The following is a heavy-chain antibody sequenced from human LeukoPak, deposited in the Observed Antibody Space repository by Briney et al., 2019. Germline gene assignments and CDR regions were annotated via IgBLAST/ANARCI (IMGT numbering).Heavy chain of an antibody. V-gene: IGHV3-43*01. CDR3: ARDPDILLGVNFDY. CDR1: GFTFDRFT. Sequence: GGSLRLSCAASGFTFDRFTIHWVRQTPGKGLEWVSLINRRGHTFYADSVKGRFTVSRDNAQNSLYLQMHSLRAEDTAVYYCARDPDILLGVNFDYWGQGALVIVSS. CDR2: INRRGHT. D-gene: IGHD2-21*01. J-gene: IGHJ4*02.